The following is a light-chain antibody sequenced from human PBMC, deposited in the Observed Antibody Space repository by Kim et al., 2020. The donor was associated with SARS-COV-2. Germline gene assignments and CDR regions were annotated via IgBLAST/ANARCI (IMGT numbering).Light chain of an antibody. V-gene: IGLV1-40*01. J-gene: IGLJ1*01. CDR2: GDI. CDR3: QSYDNSLSGYV. Sequence: QRVTISCTGITSNIGAGDAVHWYQQLPGTAPKLLIYGDINRPSGVPDRFSGSKSGTSASLAINGLQTEDEADYYCQSYDNSLSGYVFGTGTKVTVL. CDR1: TSNIGAGDA.